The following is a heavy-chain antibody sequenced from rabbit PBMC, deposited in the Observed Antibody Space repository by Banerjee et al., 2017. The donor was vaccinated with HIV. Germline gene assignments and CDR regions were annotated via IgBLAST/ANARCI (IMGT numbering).Heavy chain of an antibody. D-gene: IGHD4-1*01. V-gene: IGHV1S40*01. CDR2: IYGGSSGST. CDR3: ARDLAGVIGWNFNL. J-gene: IGHJ4*01. Sequence: VRQAPGKGLELIACIYGGSSGSTYYASWAKGRFTISKTSSTTVTLQMTSLTAADTATYFCARDLAGVIGWNFNLWGPGTLVTVS.